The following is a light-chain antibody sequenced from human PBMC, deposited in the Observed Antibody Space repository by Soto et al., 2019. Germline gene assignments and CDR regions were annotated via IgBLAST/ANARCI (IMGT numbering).Light chain of an antibody. V-gene: IGLV1-40*01. J-gene: IGLJ2*01. CDR3: QSYDSSLV. CDR1: SSNIGAGYD. CDR2: GNS. Sequence: QSVLTQPTSVSGAPGQRVTISCTGSSSNIGAGYDVHWYQQLPGTAPKLLIYGNSNRPAGVPDRFSGSKSGTSASLAITGLQAEDEADYYCQSYDSSLVFSGGTKLTVL.